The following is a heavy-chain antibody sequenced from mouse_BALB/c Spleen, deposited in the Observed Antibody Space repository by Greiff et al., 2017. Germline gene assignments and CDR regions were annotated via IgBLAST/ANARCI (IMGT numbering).Heavy chain of an antibody. J-gene: IGHJ3*01. CDR2: IDPENGNT. CDR1: GFNITDYY. V-gene: IGHV14-1*02. Sequence: VQLLQSGAGLVRPGDFVKLSCKASGFNITDYYMHWVQQRPEKGLEWIGWIDPENGNTLYDAKFQGKASITADTSSNTAYLQLSSLTSEDTAVYYCVLIAYWGQGTLVTVSA. CDR3: VLIAY.